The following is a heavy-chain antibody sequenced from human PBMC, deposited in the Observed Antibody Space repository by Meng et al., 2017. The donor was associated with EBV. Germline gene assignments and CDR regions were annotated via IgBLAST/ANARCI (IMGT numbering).Heavy chain of an antibody. CDR2: INAGNGNT. V-gene: IGHV1-3*01. CDR3: ARSGATIFGVVIPTYYFDY. Sequence: VPVVQAGAEVKKPGASVKVSCKASGYTFTSYAMHWVRQAPGQRLEWMGWINAGNGNTKYSQKFQGRVTITRDTSASTAYMELSSLRSEDTAVYYCARSGATIFGVVIPTYYFDYWGQGTLVTVSS. J-gene: IGHJ4*02. CDR1: GYTFTSYA. D-gene: IGHD3-3*01.